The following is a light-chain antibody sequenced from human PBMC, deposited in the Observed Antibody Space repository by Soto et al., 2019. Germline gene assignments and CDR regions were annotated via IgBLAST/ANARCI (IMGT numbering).Light chain of an antibody. J-gene: IGLJ1*01. CDR2: EVS. V-gene: IGLV2-14*01. Sequence: QSVLTQPASVSGSPGQSITISRAGTSSDVGSYNYVSWYQQHPGKAPKLMIYEVSNRPSGVSSRFSGSKSGNTASLTISGLQAEDEADYYCSSYTSSSTLFGTGTRAPS. CDR3: SSYTSSSTL. CDR1: SSDVGSYNY.